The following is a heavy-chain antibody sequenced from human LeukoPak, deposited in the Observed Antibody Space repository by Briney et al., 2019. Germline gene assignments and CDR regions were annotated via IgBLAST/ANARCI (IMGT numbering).Heavy chain of an antibody. V-gene: IGHV4-39*07. J-gene: IGHJ6*03. CDR1: GGSVSSGTYY. CDR2: INHSGST. D-gene: IGHD2-2*02. CDR3: ARGRGYCSSTSCYTYANYYYYYYMDV. Sequence: SETLSLTCTVSGGSVSSGTYYWSWIRQPPGKGLEWIGEINHSGSTNYNPSLKSRVTISVDTSKNQFSLKLSSVTAADTAVYYCARGRGYCSSTSCYTYANYYYYYYMDVWGKGTTVTVSS.